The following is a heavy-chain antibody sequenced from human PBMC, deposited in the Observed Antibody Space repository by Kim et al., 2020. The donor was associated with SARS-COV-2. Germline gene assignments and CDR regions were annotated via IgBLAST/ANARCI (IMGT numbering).Heavy chain of an antibody. V-gene: IGHV1-3*01. Sequence: ASVKVSCKASGYTFTSYGVHWVRQAPGQRLEWMGWINAGNGNTKYSQKFQGRVTITRDTSASTAYMELSSLRSEDTTVYYCATTKTPLAYCGGDCKTPLDYWGQGTLVTVSS. CDR2: INAGNGNT. CDR1: GYTFTSYG. CDR3: ATTKTPLAYCGGDCKTPLDY. J-gene: IGHJ4*01. D-gene: IGHD2-21*01.